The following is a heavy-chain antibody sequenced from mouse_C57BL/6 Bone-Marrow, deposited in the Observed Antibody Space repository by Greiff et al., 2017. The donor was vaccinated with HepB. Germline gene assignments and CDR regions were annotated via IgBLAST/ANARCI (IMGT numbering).Heavy chain of an antibody. CDR1: GYTFTSYW. Sequence: VQLQQPGAELVKPGASVKLSCKASGYTFTSYWKHWVKQRPGQGLEWIGMIHPNSGSTNYNEKFKSKATLTVDKSSSTAYMQLSSLTSEDSAVYYCVSSPYWYFDVWGTGTTVTVSS. CDR2: IHPNSGST. V-gene: IGHV1-64*01. J-gene: IGHJ1*03. D-gene: IGHD1-1*01. CDR3: VSSPYWYFDV.